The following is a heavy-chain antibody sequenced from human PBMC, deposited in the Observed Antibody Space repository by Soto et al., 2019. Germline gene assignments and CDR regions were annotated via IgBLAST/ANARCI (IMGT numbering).Heavy chain of an antibody. J-gene: IGHJ4*02. CDR1: GGPFRSIA. Sequence: QVQLVQSGAEVKKPGSSVKFSCKAPGGPFRSIAISWVRKAPGQGLDGMGGIIPIFGTANYAQKFQGRVTITADESTSTAYMELSSLRSEDTAVYYCARWYPRDGYNYYFDYWGQGTLVTVSS. D-gene: IGHD5-12*01. CDR3: ARWYPRDGYNYYFDY. CDR2: IIPIFGTA. V-gene: IGHV1-69*01.